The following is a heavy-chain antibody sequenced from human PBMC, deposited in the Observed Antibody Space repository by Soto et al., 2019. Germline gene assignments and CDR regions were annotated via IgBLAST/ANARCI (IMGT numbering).Heavy chain of an antibody. CDR3: ARAYSSSWYTRIYYYYYYMDV. Sequence: ASVNVSCKASGYAFTSYGISWVRQAPGQGLEWMGWISAYNGNTNYAQKLQGRVTMTTDTSTSTAYMELRSLRSDDTAVYYCARAYSSSWYTRIYYYYYYMDVWGKGTTVTVSS. D-gene: IGHD6-13*01. J-gene: IGHJ6*03. V-gene: IGHV1-18*01. CDR1: GYAFTSYG. CDR2: ISAYNGNT.